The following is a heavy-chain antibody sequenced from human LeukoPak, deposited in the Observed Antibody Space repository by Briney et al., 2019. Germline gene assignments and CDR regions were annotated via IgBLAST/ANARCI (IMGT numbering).Heavy chain of an antibody. CDR1: GFPFSSYG. CDR3: ARPYSSSSPDGFDI. V-gene: IGHV3-21*01. J-gene: IGHJ3*02. Sequence: GGSLRLSCAASGFPFSSYGMHWVRQAPGKGLEWVSSISSYSDYIYYADSVKGRFTISGDNAENSLYLQMNSLRAEDMAVYFCARPYSSSSPDGFDIWGQGTMVTVSS. D-gene: IGHD6-13*01. CDR2: ISSYSDYI.